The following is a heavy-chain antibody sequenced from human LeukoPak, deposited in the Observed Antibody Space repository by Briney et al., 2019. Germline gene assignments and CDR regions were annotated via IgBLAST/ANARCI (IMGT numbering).Heavy chain of an antibody. D-gene: IGHD5-24*01. CDR2: IWYDGSNK. CDR1: GFTFSSYG. V-gene: IGHV3-33*06. CDR3: AKLRDGYNFFYFDY. Sequence: GGSLRLSCAASGFTFSSYGMHWVRQAPGKGLEWVAVIWYDGSNKYYADSVKGRFTISRDNSKNTLYLQMNSLRAEDTAVYYCAKLRDGYNFFYFDYWGQGTLVTVSS. J-gene: IGHJ4*02.